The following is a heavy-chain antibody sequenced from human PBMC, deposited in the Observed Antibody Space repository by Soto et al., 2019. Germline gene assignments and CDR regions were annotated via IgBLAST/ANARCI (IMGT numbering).Heavy chain of an antibody. D-gene: IGHD2-21*01. Sequence: GGSLRLSCAAYGFTFDEYAMHWVRQDPGKGLEWVSGISWNSGSIGYADSVKGRFTISRDNAKNSLYLQMNSLRAYDTALFFCAILAAYCGGECFPFDYWGQGTLVTVSS. J-gene: IGHJ4*02. CDR1: GFTFDEYA. CDR3: AILAAYCGGECFPFDY. V-gene: IGHV3-9*01. CDR2: ISWNSGSI.